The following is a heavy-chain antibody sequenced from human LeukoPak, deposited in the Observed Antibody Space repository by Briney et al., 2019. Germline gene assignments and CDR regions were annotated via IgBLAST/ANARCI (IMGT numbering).Heavy chain of an antibody. CDR1: GFIFSNYG. D-gene: IGHD6-19*01. CDR2: IWYDGKTK. CDR3: AKEWGRIAVAGGTGY. J-gene: IGHJ4*02. V-gene: IGHV3-33*06. Sequence: TGGSLRLSCEASGFIFSNYGMHWVRQAPGKGLEWVALIWYDGKTKFHADSVKGRFTISRDNSGNTLFLQMSSLRVEDTAIYYCAKEWGRIAVAGGTGYLGQGALVTVSS.